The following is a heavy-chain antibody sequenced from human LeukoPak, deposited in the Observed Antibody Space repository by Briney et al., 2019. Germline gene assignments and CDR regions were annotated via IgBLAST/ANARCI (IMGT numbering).Heavy chain of an antibody. CDR2: ISGSGGST. CDR3: ARPLGDYGDPLDY. D-gene: IGHD4-17*01. J-gene: IGHJ4*02. CDR1: GFTFSSYA. Sequence: PGGSLRLSCAASGFTFSSYAMSWVRQAPGKGLEWVSAISGSGGSTYYADSVKGRFTISRDNSKNTLYLQMNGLRAEDTAVYYCARPLGDYGDPLDYWGQGTLVTVSS. V-gene: IGHV3-23*01.